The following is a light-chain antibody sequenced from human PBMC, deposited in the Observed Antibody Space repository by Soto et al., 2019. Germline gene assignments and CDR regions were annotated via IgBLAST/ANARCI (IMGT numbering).Light chain of an antibody. CDR3: ALFMGNGISV. CDR2: DTN. J-gene: IGLJ1*01. V-gene: IGLV8-61*01. CDR1: SGSVSAGHY. Sequence: QTVVTQEPSFSVSPGGTVTLTCGLNSGSVSAGHYPSWYQQTPGQAPRTLIYDTNTLSSGVPDRFSGSILGNKAALTITGAQADDESDYYCALFMGNGISVFGTGTKLTVL.